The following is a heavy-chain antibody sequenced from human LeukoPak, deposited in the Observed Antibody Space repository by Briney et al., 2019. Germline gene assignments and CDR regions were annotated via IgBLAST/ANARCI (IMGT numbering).Heavy chain of an antibody. V-gene: IGHV3-74*01. D-gene: IGHD6-19*01. Sequence: GGSLRLSCAASGFTSSSYWMHWVRHAPGKGLVWISRINSDGSSTIHADSVKGRFTISRDNAKNTLYLQMNSLRAEDTAVYYCAREVYSSGWSSFDYWGQGTLVTVSS. CDR1: GFTSSSYW. CDR2: INSDGSST. J-gene: IGHJ4*02. CDR3: AREVYSSGWSSFDY.